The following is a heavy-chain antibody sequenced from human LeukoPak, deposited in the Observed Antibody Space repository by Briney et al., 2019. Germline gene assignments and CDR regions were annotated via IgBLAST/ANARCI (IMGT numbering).Heavy chain of an antibody. Sequence: GGSLRLPCPASGFTFSSYAMHWVRQAPGKGLEWVAVISYDGSNKYYADSVKGRFTISRDNSKNTLYLQMNSLRAEDTAVYYCARDIAAAGEDPLDYWGQGTLVTVSS. V-gene: IGHV3-30*01. CDR1: GFTFSSYA. CDR3: ARDIAAAGEDPLDY. CDR2: ISYDGSNK. J-gene: IGHJ4*02. D-gene: IGHD6-13*01.